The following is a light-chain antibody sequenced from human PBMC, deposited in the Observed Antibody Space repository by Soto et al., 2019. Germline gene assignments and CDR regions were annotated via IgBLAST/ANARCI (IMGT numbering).Light chain of an antibody. CDR3: HQYDSSPLT. J-gene: IGKJ4*01. CDR2: GAS. V-gene: IGKV3-20*01. Sequence: EIVLTQSPGTLSLSPGERATLSCRASQSVSSSYFAWYQQKPGQAPRLLIYGASSRATVIPDRFSGSGSWTNFTLTISSLEAEDFAVYYCHQYDSSPLTFGGGTKMEIK. CDR1: QSVSSSY.